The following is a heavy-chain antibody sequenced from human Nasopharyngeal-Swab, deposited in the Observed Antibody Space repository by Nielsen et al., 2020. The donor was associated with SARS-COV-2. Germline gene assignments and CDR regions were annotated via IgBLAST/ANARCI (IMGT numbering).Heavy chain of an antibody. CDR2: IDWDDDK. CDR3: ARAQTSSWAVRYYYYMDV. J-gene: IGHJ6*03. Sequence: WIRQPPGKALEWLALIDWDDDKYYSTSLRTRLTISKDTSKNQVVLTMTNMDPVDTATYYCARAQTSSWAVRYYYYMDVWGKGTTVIVSS. D-gene: IGHD6-13*01. V-gene: IGHV2-70*01.